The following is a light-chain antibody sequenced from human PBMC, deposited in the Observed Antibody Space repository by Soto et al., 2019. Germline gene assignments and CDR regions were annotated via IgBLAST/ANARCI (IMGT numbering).Light chain of an antibody. CDR2: ATS. CDR3: HLYYRRPPWT. V-gene: IGKV3-15*01. CDR1: RSVDTD. J-gene: IGKJ1*01. Sequence: EILMTQSPATLSVSPGDSATLSCRASRSVDTDLAWYQQKPGQAPRLLVFATSARATGVPDRFRDSRSGTDFTLTISSLQPEDSATYYCHLYYRRPPWTFGQGTKEEI.